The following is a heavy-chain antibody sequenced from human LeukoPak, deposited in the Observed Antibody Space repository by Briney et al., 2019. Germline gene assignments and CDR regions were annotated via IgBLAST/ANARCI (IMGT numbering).Heavy chain of an antibody. CDR3: ARARAGSTVLYDY. CDR1: GGSISSYY. V-gene: IGHV4-59*08. D-gene: IGHD3-10*01. CDR2: IYCIGKA. J-gene: IGHJ4*02. Sequence: PSETLSLTCTVSGGSISSYYWSWIRQSPGKGVEWIGYIYCIGKANYDTSLKSSVTISLDTSKNQYFKRLSSVAAAETAGDYCARARAGSTVLYDYWGQGTLVTVSS.